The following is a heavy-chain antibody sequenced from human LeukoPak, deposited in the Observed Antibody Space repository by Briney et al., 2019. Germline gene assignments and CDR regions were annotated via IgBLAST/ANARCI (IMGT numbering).Heavy chain of an antibody. J-gene: IGHJ4*02. Sequence: PSETLSLTCAVYGGSFSGYYWSWIRQPPGKGLEWIGEINHSGSTNYNPSLKSRVTISEDTSKNQFSLKLSSVTAADTAVYYCATGMSGRIDYWGQGTLVTVSS. CDR3: ATGMSGRIDY. CDR1: GGSFSGYY. D-gene: IGHD2-8*02. V-gene: IGHV4-34*01. CDR2: INHSGST.